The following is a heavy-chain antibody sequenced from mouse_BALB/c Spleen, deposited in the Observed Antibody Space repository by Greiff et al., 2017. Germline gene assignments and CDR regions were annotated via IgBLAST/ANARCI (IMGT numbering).Heavy chain of an antibody. V-gene: IGHV1-4*01. D-gene: IGHD2-4*01. CDR1: GYTFTSYT. Sequence: QVQLKESGAELARPGASVKMSCKASGYTFTSYTMHWVKQRPGQGLEWIGYINPSSGYTNYNQKFKDKATLTADKSSSTAYMQLSSLTSEDSAVYYCAMIYDYAFAYWGQGTLVTVAA. CDR2: INPSSGYT. J-gene: IGHJ3*01. CDR3: AMIYDYAFAY.